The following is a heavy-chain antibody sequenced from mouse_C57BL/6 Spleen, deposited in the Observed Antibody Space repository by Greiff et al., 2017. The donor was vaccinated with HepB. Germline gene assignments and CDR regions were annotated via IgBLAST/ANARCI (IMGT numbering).Heavy chain of an antibody. Sequence: QVQLQQPGAELVMPGASVTLSCTASGYTLTSYWMHWVKQRPGQGLEWIGEIDPSDSSTNYNPKFKGKSTLTVDKSSSTAYMQLSSLTSEDSAVYYCARSAQDYAMDYWGQGTSVTVSS. CDR3: ARSAQDYAMDY. V-gene: IGHV1-69*01. J-gene: IGHJ4*01. CDR2: IDPSDSST. CDR1: GYTLTSYW. D-gene: IGHD3-2*02.